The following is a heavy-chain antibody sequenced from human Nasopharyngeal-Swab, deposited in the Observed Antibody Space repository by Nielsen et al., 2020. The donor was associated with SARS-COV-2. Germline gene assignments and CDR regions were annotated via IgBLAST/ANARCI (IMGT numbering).Heavy chain of an antibody. V-gene: IGHV3-21*01. CDR2: ISSISYI. CDR3: AGLGDTQPPTYYYYGMDV. D-gene: IGHD5-18*01. CDR1: GFTFSSYS. Sequence: GESLKISCAASGFTFSSYSMNWVRHAPGKRLEWVSSISSISYIYYADSVQGRFTISRHNAKNSPYLQMNSLSAEDTAVYYCAGLGDTQPPTYYYYGMDVWGQGTTVTVSS. J-gene: IGHJ6*02.